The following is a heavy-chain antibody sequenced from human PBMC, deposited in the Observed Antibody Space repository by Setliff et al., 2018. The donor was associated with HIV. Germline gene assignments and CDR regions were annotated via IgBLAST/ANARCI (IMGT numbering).Heavy chain of an antibody. CDR3: ARHKPQPYYFDY. J-gene: IGHJ4*02. V-gene: IGHV4-34*01. Sequence: PSETLSLTCVAHGGSFSDYYWSWIRQPPGKGLEWIGEINQSGSTDYSPPLKSRVTISIDASTNQVSLTLSSVTAADTAVYYCARHKPQPYYFDYWGQGTLVTVSS. CDR2: INQSGST. CDR1: GGSFSDYY.